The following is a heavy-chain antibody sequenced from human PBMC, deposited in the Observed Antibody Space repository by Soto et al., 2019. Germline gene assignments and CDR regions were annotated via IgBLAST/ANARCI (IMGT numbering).Heavy chain of an antibody. J-gene: IGHJ4*02. Sequence: GGSLRLSCAASGFAFSNHGMHWVRQAPGKGLEWVSGLSGSGTSTYYADSVKGRFTISRDNSRDTLFLQMNSLTADDTAVYYCAKATTNGGWFNPFDSWGQGALVTVSS. V-gene: IGHV3-23*01. CDR1: GFAFSNHG. D-gene: IGHD6-19*01. CDR2: LSGSGTST. CDR3: AKATTNGGWFNPFDS.